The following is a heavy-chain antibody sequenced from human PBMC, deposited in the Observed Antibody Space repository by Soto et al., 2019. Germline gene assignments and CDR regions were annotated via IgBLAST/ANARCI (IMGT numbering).Heavy chain of an antibody. CDR3: ARVRCFNGLCHTADYGMDV. V-gene: IGHV1-69*13. J-gene: IGHJ6*02. Sequence: ASVKVPCKASGDVFRSYGINWVRQAPGQGLEWMGGIIPISGTTNYAQKFQGRVAITADESTDTVYMELSRLRSEDTAVYFCARVRCFNGLCHTADYGMDVWGQGTTVTVSS. CDR1: GDVFRSYG. D-gene: IGHD2-8*01. CDR2: IIPISGTT.